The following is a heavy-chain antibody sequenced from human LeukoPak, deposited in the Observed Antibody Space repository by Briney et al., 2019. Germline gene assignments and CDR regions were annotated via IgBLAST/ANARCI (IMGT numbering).Heavy chain of an antibody. Sequence: GGSLRLSCAASGFTFSSYWMHWVRQPPGKGLVWVSRINSDGGSTTYADSVKGRFTISRDNARNTLYLQMNSLKAEDTAVYYCARSPYGGYGDNWGQGTLVTVSS. CDR1: GFTFSSYW. CDR3: ARSPYGGYGDN. J-gene: IGHJ4*02. D-gene: IGHD4-17*01. CDR2: INSDGGST. V-gene: IGHV3-74*01.